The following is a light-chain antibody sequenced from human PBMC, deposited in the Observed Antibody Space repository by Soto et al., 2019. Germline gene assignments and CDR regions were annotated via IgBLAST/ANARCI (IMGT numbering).Light chain of an antibody. CDR2: DAS. CDR1: QAIRNN. CDR3: LQHNSHPRT. Sequence: DIQMTQSPSSLSASVGDRVTITCRASQAIRNNLAWYQQTPGKAPKRLIYDASSLQSGVPSRFSGSGSGTEFTLTISSLQPEDFTTYYCLQHNSHPRTFGQGTKVEIE. V-gene: IGKV1-17*01. J-gene: IGKJ1*01.